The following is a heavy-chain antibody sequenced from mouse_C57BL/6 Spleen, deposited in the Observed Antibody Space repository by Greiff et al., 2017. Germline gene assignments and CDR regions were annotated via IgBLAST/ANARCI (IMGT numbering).Heavy chain of an antibody. J-gene: IGHJ3*01. V-gene: IGHV1-82*01. CDR3: AREAGSWFAY. D-gene: IGHD3-2*02. CDR2: IYPGDGDT. CDR1: GYAFSSSW. Sequence: QVQLKESGPELVKPGASVKISCKASGYAFSSSWMNWVKQRPGKGLEWIGRIYPGDGDTNYNGKFKGKATLTADKSSSTAYMQLSSLTSEDSAVXFCAREAGSWFAYWGQGTLVTVSA.